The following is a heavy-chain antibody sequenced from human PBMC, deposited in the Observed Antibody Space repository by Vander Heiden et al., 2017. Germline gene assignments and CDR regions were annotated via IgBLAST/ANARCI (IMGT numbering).Heavy chain of an antibody. CDR3: ARELDLTNRVFDY. CDR1: GFTFSSYW. CDR2: INGDGSTT. Sequence: EVQLVQSGGGLLQPGGSLRLSCAASGFTFSSYWMYWLRQAPGKGLVLVSRINGDGSTTSYADSVRGRFTISRDKAKNTLYLQMNSLRDEDTAVYYCARELDLTNRVFDYWGQGTLVTVSS. J-gene: IGHJ4*02. V-gene: IGHV3-74*01. D-gene: IGHD2-8*01.